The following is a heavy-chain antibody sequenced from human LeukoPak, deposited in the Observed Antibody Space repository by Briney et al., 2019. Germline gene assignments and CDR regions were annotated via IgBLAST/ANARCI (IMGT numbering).Heavy chain of an antibody. J-gene: IGHJ4*02. CDR3: AKDMGRSSMVRGVTDQPYFDY. Sequence: PGGSLRLSCAASGFTFSSYGKHWVRQAPGKGLEWVAVISYDGSNKYYADSVKGRFTISRDNSKNTLYLQMNSLRAEDTAVYYCAKDMGRSSMVRGVTDQPYFDYWGQGTLVTVSS. CDR1: GFTFSSYG. V-gene: IGHV3-30*18. CDR2: ISYDGSNK. D-gene: IGHD3-10*01.